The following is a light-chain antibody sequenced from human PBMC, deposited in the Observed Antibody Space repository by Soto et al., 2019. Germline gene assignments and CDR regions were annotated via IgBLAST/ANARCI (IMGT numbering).Light chain of an antibody. Sequence: TKTVTPGESATLSCRASQNVLSNLAWYQQKPGQAPRLLIYGASTRPTDIPARFSGSGSGTQFTLTIVSLQSEDFALYYCLQYISWHWTFGQGTKVDI. CDR2: GAS. CDR1: QNVLSN. CDR3: LQYISWHWT. V-gene: IGKV3-15*01. J-gene: IGKJ1*01.